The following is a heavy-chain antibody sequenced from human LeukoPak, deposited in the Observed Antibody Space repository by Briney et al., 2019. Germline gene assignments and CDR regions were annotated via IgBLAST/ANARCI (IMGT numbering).Heavy chain of an antibody. CDR1: GVTFSSYA. Sequence: GGSLRLSCAASGVTFSSYAMNWVRQAPGKGLEWVSYIGSSGVTIYYAESVKGRFTISRDNAKNSLYLQMNSLRAEDTAVYYCAREGDAFDIWGQGTMVTVSS. CDR2: IGSSGVTI. D-gene: IGHD3-10*01. CDR3: AREGDAFDI. J-gene: IGHJ3*02. V-gene: IGHV3-48*01.